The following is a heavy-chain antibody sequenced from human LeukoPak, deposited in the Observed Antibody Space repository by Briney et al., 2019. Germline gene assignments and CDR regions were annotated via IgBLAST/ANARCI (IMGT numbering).Heavy chain of an antibody. CDR3: ARASYSSSWFYDY. CDR1: GYTFTGYY. V-gene: IGHV1-2*02. D-gene: IGHD6-13*01. CDR2: INPNSGGT. Sequence: ASVKVSCKASGYTFTGYYMHWVRRAPGQGLEWMGWINPNSGGTNYAQKFQGRVTMTRDTSISTAYMELSRLRSDDTAVYYCARASYSSSWFYDYWGQGTLVTVSS. J-gene: IGHJ4*02.